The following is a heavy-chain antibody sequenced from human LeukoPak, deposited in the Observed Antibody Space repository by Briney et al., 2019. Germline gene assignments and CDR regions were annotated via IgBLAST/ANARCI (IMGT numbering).Heavy chain of an antibody. J-gene: IGHJ4*02. CDR2: IKQDGSEK. D-gene: IGHD1-14*01. V-gene: IGHV3-7*01. CDR3: ARRREQVSFISRRKDQSFDY. CDR1: GFTFSSYA. Sequence: GGSLRLSCAASGFTFSSYAMSRVRQAPGKGLEWVANIKQDGSEKYYVDSVKGRFTISRDNAKNSLYLQMNSLRAEDTAVYYCARRREQVSFISRRKDQSFDYWGQGTLVTVSS.